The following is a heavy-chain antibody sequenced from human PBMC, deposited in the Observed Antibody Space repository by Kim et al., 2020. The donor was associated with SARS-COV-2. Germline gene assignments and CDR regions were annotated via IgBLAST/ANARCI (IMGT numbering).Heavy chain of an antibody. V-gene: IGHV3-30*02. J-gene: IGHJ6*02. Sequence: RFTLSRDNSKNTLYLQMNSLSAEDTAVYYCAKAVYSSGWYPYYYYYGMDVWGQGTTVTVSS. CDR3: AKAVYSSGWYPYYYYYGMDV. D-gene: IGHD6-19*01.